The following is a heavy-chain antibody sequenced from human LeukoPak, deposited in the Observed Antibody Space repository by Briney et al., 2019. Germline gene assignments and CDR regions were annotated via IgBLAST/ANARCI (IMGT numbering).Heavy chain of an antibody. V-gene: IGHV3-23*01. J-gene: IGHJ4*02. D-gene: IGHD4-11*01. CDR2: ISGDGTET. CDR3: AKGGHYSFFDY. Sequence: GGSLRLSCTASGLIFRNYAMTWVRQAPRKGLEWVSTISGDGTETFYADSVKGRFTISRDNSKNTHYLQMSSLRAEDTGIYYCAKGGHYSFFDYWGQGTLVTVSS. CDR1: GLIFRNYA.